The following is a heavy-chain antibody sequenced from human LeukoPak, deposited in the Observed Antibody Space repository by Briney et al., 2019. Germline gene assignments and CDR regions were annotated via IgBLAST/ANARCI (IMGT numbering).Heavy chain of an antibody. CDR3: ARVRGYSYGGKWFDP. CDR1: GGSISSSSYY. Sequence: PSETLSLTCTVSGGSISSSSYYWGWIRQPPGKGLEWIGSIYYSGSTYYNLSLKSRVTISVDTSKNQFSLKLSSVTAADTAVYYWARVRGYSYGGKWFDPWGQGTLVNGSS. V-gene: IGHV4-39*07. D-gene: IGHD5-18*01. CDR2: IYYSGST. J-gene: IGHJ5*02.